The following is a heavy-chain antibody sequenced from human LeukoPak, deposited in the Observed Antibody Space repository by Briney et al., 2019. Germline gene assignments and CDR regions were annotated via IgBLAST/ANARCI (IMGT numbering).Heavy chain of an antibody. CDR1: GFTFSSYA. CDR2: SGSGGNT. Sequence: GGSLRLSCAPSGFTFSSYAMSWVRQAPGKGLEWVSASGSGGNTYYADSVKGRFTISRDNSKNTLYLQMNSLRAEDTAVYYCAKGPYSGFSWGQGTLVTVSS. CDR3: AKGPYSGFS. D-gene: IGHD1-26*01. V-gene: IGHV3-23*01. J-gene: IGHJ5*02.